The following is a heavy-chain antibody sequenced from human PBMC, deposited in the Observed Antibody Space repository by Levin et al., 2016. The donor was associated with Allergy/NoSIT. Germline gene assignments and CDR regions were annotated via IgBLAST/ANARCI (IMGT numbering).Heavy chain of an antibody. D-gene: IGHD3-22*01. V-gene: IGHV1-2*02. J-gene: IGHJ4*02. Sequence: WVRQAPGQGLEWMGWVNLKNGATKYAQKFQGRVTVTWDTSISTAYMDLSRLRSDDTAQYYCATGGASFYYDSSGYYGVYWGQGTLVTVSS. CDR2: VNLKNGAT. CDR3: ATGGASFYYDSSGYYGVY.